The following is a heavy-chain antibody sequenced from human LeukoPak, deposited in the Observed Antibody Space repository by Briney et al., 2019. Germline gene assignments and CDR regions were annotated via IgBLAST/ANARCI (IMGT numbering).Heavy chain of an antibody. CDR2: ISYDGSDK. V-gene: IGHV3-30*06. Sequence: PGGSLRLSCAASGSTFSSYGMHWVRQAPGKGLEWVAVISYDGSDKFYADSVKGRFTISRDNSKNTLYLQMNSLRAEDTAVHYCARESEAFDIWGQGTMVTVSS. J-gene: IGHJ3*02. CDR1: GSTFSSYG. CDR3: ARESEAFDI.